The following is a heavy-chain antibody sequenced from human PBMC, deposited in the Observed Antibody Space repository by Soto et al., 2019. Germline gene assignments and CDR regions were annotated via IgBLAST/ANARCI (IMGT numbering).Heavy chain of an antibody. J-gene: IGHJ4*02. Sequence: PGGSLRLSCAASGFTFSSYGMHWVRQAPGKGLEWVAVISYDGSNKYYADSVKGRFTISRDNSKNTLYLQMNSLRAEDTAVYYCAKDSEKAASLDYWGQGTLVTVSS. V-gene: IGHV3-30*18. D-gene: IGHD2-15*01. CDR1: GFTFSSYG. CDR2: ISYDGSNK. CDR3: AKDSEKAASLDY.